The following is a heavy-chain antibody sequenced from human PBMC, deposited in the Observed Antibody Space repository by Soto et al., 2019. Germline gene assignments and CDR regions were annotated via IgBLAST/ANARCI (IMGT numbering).Heavy chain of an antibody. Sequence: ASVKVSCTASGYTFSSYGISWVRQAPGQGLEWMGWISSYNGNTNYAQNLQGRATMTTDTSTSTAYMELRSLRSDDTAVYYCARVPKYYYDSSGYSTFDYWGQGTLVTVSS. V-gene: IGHV1-18*01. D-gene: IGHD3-22*01. J-gene: IGHJ4*02. CDR2: ISSYNGNT. CDR1: GYTFSSYG. CDR3: ARVPKYYYDSSGYSTFDY.